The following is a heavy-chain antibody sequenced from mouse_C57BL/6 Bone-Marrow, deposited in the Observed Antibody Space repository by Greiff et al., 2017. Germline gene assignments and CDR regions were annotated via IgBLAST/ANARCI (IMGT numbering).Heavy chain of an antibody. Sequence: VQWVESGAELARPGASVKMSCKASGYTFTSYTMHWVKQRPGQGLEWIGYINPSSGYTKYNQKFKDKATLTADKSSSTAYMQLSSLTSEDSAVYYCARNWDGYWGQGTTLTVSS. CDR2: INPSSGYT. V-gene: IGHV1-4*01. D-gene: IGHD4-1*01. CDR1: GYTFTSYT. J-gene: IGHJ2*01. CDR3: ARNWDGY.